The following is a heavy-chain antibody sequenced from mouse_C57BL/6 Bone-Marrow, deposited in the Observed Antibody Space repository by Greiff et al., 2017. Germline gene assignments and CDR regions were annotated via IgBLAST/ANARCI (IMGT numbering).Heavy chain of an antibody. Sequence: VQLQQSGPELVKPGASVKISCKASGYSFTGYYMNWVKQSPEKSLEWIGEINPSTGGTTYNQKFKAKATLTVDKSSSTAYMQLKSLTSEDSAVYYCSRVAFWGPGTLVTVAA. CDR3: SRVAF. V-gene: IGHV1-42*01. J-gene: IGHJ3*01. CDR1: GYSFTGYY. CDR2: INPSTGGT.